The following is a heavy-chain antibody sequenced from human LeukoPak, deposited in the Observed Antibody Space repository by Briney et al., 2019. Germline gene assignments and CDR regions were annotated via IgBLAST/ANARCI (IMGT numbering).Heavy chain of an antibody. Sequence: GPVKVSCKASGYTFTTHDINWVRQATGQGLEWLGWMSPNSGDTGYAQKFQGRVTMTSDSSISTAYMELSSLRSEDTAIYYCVRTPPNWGFDYWGQGTLVTVSS. CDR2: MSPNSGDT. CDR3: VRTPPNWGFDY. D-gene: IGHD7-27*01. V-gene: IGHV1-8*01. CDR1: GYTFTTHD. J-gene: IGHJ4*02.